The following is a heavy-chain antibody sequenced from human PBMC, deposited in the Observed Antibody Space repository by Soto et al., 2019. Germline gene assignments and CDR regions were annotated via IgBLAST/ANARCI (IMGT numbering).Heavy chain of an antibody. Sequence: GSLRLSCAASGFTFSTYWMNWVRQAPGKGLEWVANIKQDGSEKYYVDSVKGRFAISRDNARDSLFLQMNNLRAEDTAVYDCVRDWSTFWGMDVWGQGTTVTVSS. CDR2: IKQDGSEK. V-gene: IGHV3-7*01. CDR3: VRDWSTFWGMDV. J-gene: IGHJ6*02. CDR1: GFTFSTYW.